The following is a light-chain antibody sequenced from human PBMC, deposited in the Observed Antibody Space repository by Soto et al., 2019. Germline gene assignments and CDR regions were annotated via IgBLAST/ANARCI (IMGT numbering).Light chain of an antibody. V-gene: IGKV3-15*01. CDR2: GAS. J-gene: IGKJ1*01. CDR1: QSVSSH. CDR3: QQFGSDVT. Sequence: EIVVTQSPASLSVSPGEIATLSCRASQSVSSHLAWYQQKPGQAPRLLIYGASTRATGIPARFSGSGSGTDFTLTISRLEPKDFAVYCCQQFGSDVTFGQGTKVDIK.